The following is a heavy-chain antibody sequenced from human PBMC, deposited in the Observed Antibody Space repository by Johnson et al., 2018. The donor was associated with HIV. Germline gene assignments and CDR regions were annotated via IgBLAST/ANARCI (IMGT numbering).Heavy chain of an antibody. CDR2: INQDGSEK. V-gene: IGHV3-7*03. J-gene: IGHJ3*02. D-gene: IGHD3-10*01. CDR1: GFTFSSYG. CDR3: ARDVGLWFGELRSGDAFDI. Sequence: VQLVESGGGVIQPGRSLRLSCAASGFTFSSYGMHWVRQAPGKGLEWVASINQDGSEKYYVDSVKGRFTISRDNAKNSLYLQMNSLRDEDTALYYCARDVGLWFGELRSGDAFDIWGQGTMVTVSS.